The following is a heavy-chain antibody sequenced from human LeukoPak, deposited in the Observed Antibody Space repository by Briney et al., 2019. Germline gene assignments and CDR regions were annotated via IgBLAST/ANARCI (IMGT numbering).Heavy chain of an antibody. D-gene: IGHD2/OR15-2a*01. Sequence: PSETLSLTCAVSGGSISSGGYSWSWIRQPPGKGLEWIGYIYHSGSTYYNPSLKSRVTISVDRSKNQFSLKLSSVTAADTAVYYCARGPLLVSYNWFDPWGQGTLVTVSS. CDR2: IYHSGST. J-gene: IGHJ5*02. V-gene: IGHV4-30-2*01. CDR1: GGSISSGGYS. CDR3: ARGPLLVSYNWFDP.